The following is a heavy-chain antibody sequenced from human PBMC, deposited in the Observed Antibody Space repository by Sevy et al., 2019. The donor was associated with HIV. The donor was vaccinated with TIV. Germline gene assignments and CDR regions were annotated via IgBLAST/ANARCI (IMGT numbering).Heavy chain of an antibody. J-gene: IGHJ4*02. Sequence: SETLSLTCTVSGGSMSSYYWSWIRQPAGKGLEWIGRIYTSGSTSYNPSLKSLVTMSLDTFKNQFSLNLNSVTAADTAVYYCASSSIAVAGGTFDHWGQGTLVTVSS. D-gene: IGHD6-19*01. V-gene: IGHV4-4*07. CDR3: ASSSIAVAGGTFDH. CDR1: GGSMSSYY. CDR2: IYTSGST.